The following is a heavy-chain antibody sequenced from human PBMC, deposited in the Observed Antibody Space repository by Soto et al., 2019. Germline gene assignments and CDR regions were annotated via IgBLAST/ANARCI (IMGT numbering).Heavy chain of an antibody. V-gene: IGHV4-39*01. CDR2: FYYDGST. Sequence: QLQLQESGPGLVKPSETLSLTCTVSGGSFTSSSHYWVWIRQPPGKGLEWIGSFYYDGSTYFNPSLKSPVTISVDTSNNQFSLKVNSVTVADTAVYYCARRSHTNWPAYWGHGTQVTVSS. CDR1: GGSFTSSSHY. D-gene: IGHD2-15*01. J-gene: IGHJ5*01. CDR3: ARRSHTNWPAY.